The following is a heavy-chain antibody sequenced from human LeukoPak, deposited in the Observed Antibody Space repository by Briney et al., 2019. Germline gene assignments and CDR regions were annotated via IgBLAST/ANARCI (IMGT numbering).Heavy chain of an antibody. V-gene: IGHV3-21*01. CDR2: ISSSSSYI. CDR3: ARASCSSGSGRHY. D-gene: IGHD6-19*01. Sequence: GGSLRLSCAASGFTFSSYSMNWVRQAPGKGLEWVSSISSSSSYIYYADSVKGRFTISRDNAKNSLYLQMNSLRAEDTAVYYCARASCSSGSGRHYWGQGTLVTVSS. J-gene: IGHJ4*02. CDR1: GFTFSSYS.